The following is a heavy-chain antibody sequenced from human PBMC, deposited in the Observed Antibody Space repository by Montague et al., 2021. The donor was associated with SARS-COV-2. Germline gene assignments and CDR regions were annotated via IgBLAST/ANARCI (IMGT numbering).Heavy chain of an antibody. Sequence: ETLSLTCTVSGGSISSYYWSWIRQPPGKGLEWIGYIYYSGSTNCNPSLKSRVTISVDTSKNRFSLKLSSVTAADTAVYYCARVFPRWLQFDPYFDYWGQGTLVTVSS. J-gene: IGHJ4*02. CDR1: GGSISSYY. CDR2: IYYSGST. CDR3: ARVFPRWLQFDPYFDY. V-gene: IGHV4-59*01. D-gene: IGHD5-24*01.